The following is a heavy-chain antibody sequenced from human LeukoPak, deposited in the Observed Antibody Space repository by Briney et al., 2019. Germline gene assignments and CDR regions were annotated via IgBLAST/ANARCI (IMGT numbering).Heavy chain of an antibody. J-gene: IGHJ4*02. V-gene: IGHV3-53*01. CDR2: IYSGDST. Sequence: GGSLRLSCAASGFTVSSNYMSWVRQAPGKGLEWVSVIYSGDSTYYADSVKGRFAISRDNSKNTLYLQMNNLRAEDTAVYYCARAGDGNGVGYFDYWGQGTLVTVSS. CDR3: ARAGDGNGVGYFDY. D-gene: IGHD2-21*01. CDR1: GFTVSSNY.